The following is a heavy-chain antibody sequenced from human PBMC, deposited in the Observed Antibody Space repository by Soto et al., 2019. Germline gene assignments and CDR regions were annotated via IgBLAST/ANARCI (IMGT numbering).Heavy chain of an antibody. CDR1: GFTFSSYS. D-gene: IGHD3-3*01. CDR2: ISSSSSTI. J-gene: IGHJ4*02. V-gene: IGHV3-48*02. CDR3: ARDPGYDFWSGYSYFDY. Sequence: EVQLVESGGGLVQPGGSLRLSCAASGFTFSSYSMNWVRQAPGKGLEWVSYISSSSSTIYYADSVKGRFTISRDNAKNSLYLQMNSLRDEDTAVYYCARDPGYDFWSGYSYFDYWGQGTLVTVCS.